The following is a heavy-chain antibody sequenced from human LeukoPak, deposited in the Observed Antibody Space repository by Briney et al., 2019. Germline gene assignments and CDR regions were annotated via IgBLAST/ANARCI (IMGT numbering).Heavy chain of an antibody. CDR3: ARTSGSSTTGFDP. CDR1: GGTFSSYA. J-gene: IGHJ5*02. Sequence: PSASVKVSCKASGGTFSSYAISWVRQAPGQGLEWMGGIIPIFGTANYAQKFQGRVTITADESTSTAYMELSSLRSEDTAVYYCARTSGSSTTGFDPWGQGTLVTVSS. CDR2: IIPIFGTA. D-gene: IGHD3-10*01. V-gene: IGHV1-69*13.